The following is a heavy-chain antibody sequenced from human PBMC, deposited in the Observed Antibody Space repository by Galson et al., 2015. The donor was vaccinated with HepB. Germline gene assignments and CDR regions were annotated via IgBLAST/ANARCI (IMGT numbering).Heavy chain of an antibody. J-gene: IGHJ3*02. CDR3: ARSGYYDILTGYYDAFDI. D-gene: IGHD3-9*01. V-gene: IGHV7-4-1*02. CDR1: GYTFTSYA. CDR2: INTNTGNP. Sequence: SVKVSCKASGYTFTSYAMNWVRQAPGQGLEWMGWINTNTGNPTYAQGFTGRFVFSLDTSVSTAYLQISSLKAEDTAVYYCARSGYYDILTGYYDAFDIWGQGTMVTVSS.